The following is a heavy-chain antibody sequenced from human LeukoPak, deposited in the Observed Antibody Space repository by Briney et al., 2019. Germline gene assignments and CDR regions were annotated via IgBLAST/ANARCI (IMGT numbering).Heavy chain of an antibody. CDR3: AGDRGWLIAS. CDR1: GFTFSHFW. Sequence: PGGSLRLSCAGSGFTFSHFWMNWVRQAPGKGLEWVAIIKQDGSETYYVDSVKGRFTISRDNAKNSVYLQMNSLRAEDTAVYYCAGDRGWLIASWGQGTLATVSS. D-gene: IGHD6-19*01. CDR2: IKQDGSET. J-gene: IGHJ4*02. V-gene: IGHV3-7*01.